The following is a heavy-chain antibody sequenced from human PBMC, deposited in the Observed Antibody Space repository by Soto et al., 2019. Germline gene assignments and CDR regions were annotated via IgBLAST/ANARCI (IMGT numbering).Heavy chain of an antibody. Sequence: ASVKVSCKASGGTFSSYAISWVRQAPGQGLEWMGGIIPIFGTANYAQKFQGRVTITADESTSTAYMELSSLRSEDTAVYYCARGCSSTSCYPPRTYYYGMDVWGQGTTVTVSS. CDR1: GGTFSSYA. V-gene: IGHV1-69*13. J-gene: IGHJ6*02. D-gene: IGHD2-2*01. CDR3: ARGCSSTSCYPPRTYYYGMDV. CDR2: IIPIFGTA.